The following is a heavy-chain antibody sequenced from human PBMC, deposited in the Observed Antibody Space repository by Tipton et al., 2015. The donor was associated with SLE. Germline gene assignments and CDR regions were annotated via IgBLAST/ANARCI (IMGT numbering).Heavy chain of an antibody. CDR1: GFTVTSNF. CDR2: IYSGGRE. V-gene: IGHV3-53*05. J-gene: IGHJ4*02. Sequence: SLRLSCAASGFTVTSNFMNWIRQAPGKGLEWVSVIYSGGREHYADSGKGRFPISRDNSKNTLFLQMNTLRADDTAVYYCARGPEGSSGSYYRKLDYWVQGTLVTVSS. CDR3: ARGPEGSSGSYYRKLDY. D-gene: IGHD3-10*01.